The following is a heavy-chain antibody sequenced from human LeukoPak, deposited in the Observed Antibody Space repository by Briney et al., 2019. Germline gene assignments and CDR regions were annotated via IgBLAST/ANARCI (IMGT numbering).Heavy chain of an antibody. V-gene: IGHV3-66*01. Sequence: QSGGSLRLSCAASGFTVGNNYMSWVRQAPGKGLEWVSFIYSAGSTYYADSVRGRFPISRDSAKNTLFLQLNSLRAEGAAVYYCAAFSHKGVWAQGTTVTVPP. CDR3: AAFSHKGV. J-gene: IGHJ6*01. D-gene: IGHD3-3*02. CDR1: GFTVGNNY. CDR2: IYSAGST.